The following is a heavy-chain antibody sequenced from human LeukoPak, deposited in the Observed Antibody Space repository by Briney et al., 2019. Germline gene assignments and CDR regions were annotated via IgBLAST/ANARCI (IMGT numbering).Heavy chain of an antibody. CDR2: ISWNSGSI. V-gene: IGHV3-9*01. J-gene: IGHJ6*02. CDR3: GKVHQTGYYYYGMDV. Sequence: GGSLRLSCAASGFTFDDYSMHWIRQAPGKGLEWVSGISWNSGSIGYADSVKGRFTISRDNAKNSLYLQMNSLRAEDTALYYCGKVHQTGYYYYGMDVWGQGTTVTVSS. CDR1: GFTFDDYS.